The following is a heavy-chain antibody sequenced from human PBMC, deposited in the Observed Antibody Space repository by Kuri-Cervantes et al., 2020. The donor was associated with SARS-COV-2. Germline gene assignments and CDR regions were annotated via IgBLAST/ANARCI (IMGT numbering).Heavy chain of an antibody. CDR2: INHSGST. J-gene: IGHJ5*02. D-gene: IGHD2-2*01. V-gene: IGHV4-34*01. Sequence: ESLKISCAVYGGSFSGYYWSWIRQPPGKGLEWIGEINHSGSTNYNPSLKSRVTISVDTSKNQFSLKLSSVTAADTAVYYCARHQLVIPAAKPYNYFDPWGQGILVTVSS. CDR1: GGSFSGYY. CDR3: ARHQLVIPAAKPYNYFDP.